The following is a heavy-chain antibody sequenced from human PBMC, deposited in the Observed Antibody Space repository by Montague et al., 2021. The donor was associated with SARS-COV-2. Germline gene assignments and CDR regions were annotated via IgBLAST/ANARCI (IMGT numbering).Heavy chain of an antibody. V-gene: IGHV2-5*02. D-gene: IGHD3-3*01. J-gene: IGHJ5*02. CDR2: IYWDDDK. CDR1: GFSLSTTGVG. Sequence: PALVKPTQTLTLTCTFSGFSLSTTGVGVGWIRQPPGKALEWLALIYWDDDKRYSPSLKTRLAITKDTSKNQVVLTMTNMDPVDTATYYCAHRRDIYDLWSGNLTGQKYGALNWFDPWGQGTLVTVSS. CDR3: AHRRDIYDLWSGNLTGQKYGALNWFDP.